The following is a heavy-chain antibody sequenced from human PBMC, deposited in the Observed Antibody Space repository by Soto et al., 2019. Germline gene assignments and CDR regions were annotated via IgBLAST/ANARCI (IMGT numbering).Heavy chain of an antibody. J-gene: IGHJ4*02. CDR2: ISSTTNYI. Sequence: PGGSLRLSCAASGFTFTRYSMNWVRQAPGKGLEWVSSISSTTNYIYYGDSMKGRFTISRDNAKNSLYLEMNSLRAEDTAVYYCARESEDFTSNFDYWGQGTLVTVSS. V-gene: IGHV3-21*06. CDR3: ARESEDFTSNFDY. CDR1: GFTFTRYS.